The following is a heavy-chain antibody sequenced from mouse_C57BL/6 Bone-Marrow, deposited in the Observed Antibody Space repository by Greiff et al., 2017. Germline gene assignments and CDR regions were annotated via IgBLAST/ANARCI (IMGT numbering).Heavy chain of an antibody. J-gene: IGHJ4*01. V-gene: IGHV1-64*01. Sequence: QVQLQQPGAELVKPGASVKLSCKASGYTFTSYWMHWVKQRPGQGLEWIGMIHPNSGSTNYNEKFKSKATLPVDKSSSTAYMQFSSLTSEDSAVYYCAIYYDYDGLLLYAMDYWGQGTSVTVSS. CDR1: GYTFTSYW. CDR2: IHPNSGST. D-gene: IGHD2-4*01. CDR3: AIYYDYDGLLLYAMDY.